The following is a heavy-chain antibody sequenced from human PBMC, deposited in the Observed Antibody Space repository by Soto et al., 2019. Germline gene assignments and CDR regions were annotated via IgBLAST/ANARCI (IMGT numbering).Heavy chain of an antibody. CDR2: IDPSDSYT. J-gene: IGHJ4*02. CDR3: ARPHYYDSSGYLPPDY. V-gene: IGHV5-10-1*01. Sequence: GESLKISCKGSGYSFTSYWISWVRQMPGKGLEWMGRIDPSDSYTNYSPSFQGHVTISADKSISTAYLQWSSLKASDTAMYYCARPHYYDSSGYLPPDYWGQGTLVTSPQ. CDR1: GYSFTSYW. D-gene: IGHD3-22*01.